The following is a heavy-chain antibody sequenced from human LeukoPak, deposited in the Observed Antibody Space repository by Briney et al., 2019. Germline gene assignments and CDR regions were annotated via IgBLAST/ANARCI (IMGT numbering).Heavy chain of an antibody. CDR1: GGTFSSYA. D-gene: IGHD1-26*01. J-gene: IGHJ4*02. CDR2: IIPIFGTA. V-gene: IGHV1-69*13. Sequence: GASVKVSCKASGGTFSSYAISWVRQAPGQGLEWMGGIIPIFGTANYAQKFQGRVTITADESTSTAYMELSSLRSEDTAVYYCASRATPCQWRVLLDYWGQGTLVTVSS. CDR3: ASRATPCQWRVLLDY.